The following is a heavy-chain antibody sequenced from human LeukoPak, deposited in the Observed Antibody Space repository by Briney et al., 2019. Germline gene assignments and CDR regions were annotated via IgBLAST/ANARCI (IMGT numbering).Heavy chain of an antibody. Sequence: GASVKVSCKASGYTFTDYYMHWVRQAPGQGLEWVGWINPNSGGTEYAQKFQGRVTLTRDTSLSTAYMELTRLRSDDTAVYYCATPSSGYYYVPPSYWGQGTLVTVSS. CDR1: GYTFTDYY. CDR3: ATPSSGYYYVPPSY. CDR2: INPNSGGT. J-gene: IGHJ4*02. V-gene: IGHV1-2*02. D-gene: IGHD3-22*01.